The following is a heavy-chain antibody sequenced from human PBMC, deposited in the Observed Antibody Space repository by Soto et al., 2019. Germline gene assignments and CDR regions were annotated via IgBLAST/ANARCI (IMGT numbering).Heavy chain of an antibody. CDR2: ISSNGRST. D-gene: IGHD5-18*01. J-gene: IGHJ4*02. Sequence: GGSLRLSCATSGFTFSTYAMHWVRQAPGKGLEYVSAISSNGRSTYYANSVKGRFTISRDNSKNTLYLQMDSLRAEDMAVYYCARADGYSYGYGYWGQGTLVTVSS. CDR3: ARADGYSYGYGY. V-gene: IGHV3-64*01. CDR1: GFTFSTYA.